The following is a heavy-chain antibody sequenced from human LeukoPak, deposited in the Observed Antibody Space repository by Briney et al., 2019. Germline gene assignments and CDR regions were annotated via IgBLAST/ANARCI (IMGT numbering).Heavy chain of an antibody. CDR3: AKGAGPPWFDP. Sequence: SETLSLTCTVSNGSISSDTYFWSWIRQPAGKGLEWIGRMYSSGISTFSPSLRSRFTIPIDTSRNQFSMNLNSVTAADTAVYYCAKGAGPPWFDPWGQGNLVTVSS. D-gene: IGHD6-19*01. CDR1: NGSISSDTYF. CDR2: MYSSGIS. J-gene: IGHJ5*02. V-gene: IGHV4-61*02.